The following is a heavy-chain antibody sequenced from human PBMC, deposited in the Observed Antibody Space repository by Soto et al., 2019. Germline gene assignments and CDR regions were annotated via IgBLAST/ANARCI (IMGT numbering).Heavy chain of an antibody. D-gene: IGHD3-16*01. CDR2: ISGSGGRS. J-gene: IGHJ4*02. CDR1: GFTFSNYA. CDR3: AKAYFVWSSEQPYYFDY. V-gene: IGHV3-23*01. Sequence: EVQLLDSGGGLVQPGGSLRLSCAASGFTFSNYAMTWVRQGPGKGLELVSGISGSGGRSYYADSVKGRFTISRDNSKSTLYLQMNSLRAEDPAVYYCAKAYFVWSSEQPYYFDYWGQGTLVTVSS.